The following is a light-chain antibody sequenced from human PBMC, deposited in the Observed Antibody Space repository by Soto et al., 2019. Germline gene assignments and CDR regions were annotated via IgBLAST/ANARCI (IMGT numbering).Light chain of an antibody. CDR1: QSISSY. V-gene: IGKV1-39*01. J-gene: IGKJ2*01. Sequence: DIQMTQSPSSLSASVGDRVTITCRASQSISSYLNWYQQKPGKAPELLIYAASSLQSGVPSRFSGSGSGADFTLTISSLQPEDFATYYCQQCYSTPYTFGQGTKLEIK. CDR3: QQCYSTPYT. CDR2: AAS.